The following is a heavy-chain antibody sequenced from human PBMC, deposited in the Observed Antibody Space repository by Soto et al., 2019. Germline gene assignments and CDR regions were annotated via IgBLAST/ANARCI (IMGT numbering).Heavy chain of an antibody. J-gene: IGHJ5*02. CDR2: IYWDDDK. V-gene: IGHV2-5*02. D-gene: IGHD3-16*01. CDR1: GFSLTTRGVG. Sequence: QITLKESGPTLVKPTQTLTLTCTFSGFSLTTRGVGVGWIRQPPGKALECLALIYWDDDKRYSPSLQSRLSITKDPSKSQVVLTMTNVDPVDTATYYCAHIPTYYQYDWFDPWGQGTLVSVSS. CDR3: AHIPTYYQYDWFDP.